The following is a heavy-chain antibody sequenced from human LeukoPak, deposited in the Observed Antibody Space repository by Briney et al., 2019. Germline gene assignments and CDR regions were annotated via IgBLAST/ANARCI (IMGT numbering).Heavy chain of an antibody. V-gene: IGHV4-61*01. Sequence: SETLSLTCSVSGDSVRTDSHYWSWIRQPPGKGLEWIGNVFYSGRTAYNPSLKSRVTISVDMSKSQFSLQLSSVTAADTAVYYCVSETATYYYDSRGYYRQTEVFDIWGQGTPVIVSS. CDR1: GDSVRTDSHY. CDR3: VSETATYYYDSRGYYRQTEVFDI. J-gene: IGHJ3*02. CDR2: VFYSGRT. D-gene: IGHD3-22*01.